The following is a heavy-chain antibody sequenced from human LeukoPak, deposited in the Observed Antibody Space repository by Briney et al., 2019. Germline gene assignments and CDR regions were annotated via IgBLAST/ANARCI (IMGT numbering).Heavy chain of an antibody. V-gene: IGHV4-30-2*01. CDR1: GGSVRSGGYY. CDR3: ARGRAAGDFDY. CDR2: IHDTGNT. Sequence: PSQTLSLTCAVSGGSVRSGGYYWTWIRQPPGKGLECIGHIHDTGNTYYNPSFRSRVTISVDRAKNQFSLNLTSVAATDTAVYYCARGRAAGDFDYWGLGSLSSSPQ. D-gene: IGHD6-13*01. J-gene: IGHJ4*02.